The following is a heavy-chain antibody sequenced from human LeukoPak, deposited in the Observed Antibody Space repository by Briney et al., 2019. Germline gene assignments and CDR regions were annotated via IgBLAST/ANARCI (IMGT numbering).Heavy chain of an antibody. CDR2: IIPIFGTA. Sequence: SVKVSCKASGGTFSSYAISWLRQAPGQGLEWMGGIIPIFGTANYAQEFQGRVTITADESTSTAYMELSSLRSEDTAVYYCARGIVVVIMGEYAFDIWGQGTMVTVSS. D-gene: IGHD3-22*01. V-gene: IGHV1-69*13. CDR1: GGTFSSYA. CDR3: ARGIVVVIMGEYAFDI. J-gene: IGHJ3*02.